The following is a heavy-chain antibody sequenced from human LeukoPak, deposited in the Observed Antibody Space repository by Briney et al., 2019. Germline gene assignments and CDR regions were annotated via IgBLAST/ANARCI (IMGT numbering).Heavy chain of an antibody. CDR3: ARQADYDILTGQMGVDY. J-gene: IGHJ4*02. CDR2: MNPNSGNT. D-gene: IGHD3-9*01. Sequence: GASVKVSCKASGYTFTSYDINWVRQAPGQGLEWMGWMNPNSGNTGYAQKFQGRVTMTRNTSISTAYMELSSLRSEDTAVYYCARQADYDILTGQMGVDYWGQGTLVTVSS. V-gene: IGHV1-8*01. CDR1: GYTFTSYD.